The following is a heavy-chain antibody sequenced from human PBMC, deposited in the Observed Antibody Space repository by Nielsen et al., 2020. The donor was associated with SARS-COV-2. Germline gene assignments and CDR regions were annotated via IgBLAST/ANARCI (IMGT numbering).Heavy chain of an antibody. D-gene: IGHD2-2*01. Sequence: GESLKISCVGSGFTFSDYYMSWVRQAPGKGLEWVSYITSSSTYTNYADSVKGRFTISRDNAKNTLYLEMASLSPQDTAVFYCVKDGYCSSTDCYFYFDYWGQGTRVTVSS. CDR2: ITSSSTYT. CDR1: GFTFSDYY. CDR3: VKDGYCSSTDCYFYFDY. J-gene: IGHJ4*02. V-gene: IGHV3-11*06.